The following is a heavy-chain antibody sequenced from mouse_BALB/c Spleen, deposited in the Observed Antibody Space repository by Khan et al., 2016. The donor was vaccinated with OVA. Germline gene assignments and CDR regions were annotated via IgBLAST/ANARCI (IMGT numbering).Heavy chain of an antibody. CDR2: IDPSDSET. V-gene: IGHV1-61*01. J-gene: IGHJ3*01. CDR1: GYTFTSFW. Sequence: QVQLQQSGAELVRPGASVKLSCKASGYTFTSFWMNWVTERPGQGLEWIGMIDPSDSETHYNQMFKDKATLTVDKSSSTAYMQLSGLTSEDSAVYYSARGGYGTSFAYWGQGTLVTVSA. D-gene: IGHD2-10*02. CDR3: ARGGYGTSFAY.